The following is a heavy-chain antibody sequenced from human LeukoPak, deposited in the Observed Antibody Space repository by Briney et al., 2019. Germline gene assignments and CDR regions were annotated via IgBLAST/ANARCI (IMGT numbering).Heavy chain of an antibody. V-gene: IGHV4-34*01. D-gene: IGHD3-3*01. Sequence: PSETLSLTCAVYGGSFSGYYWSWIRQPPGKGLEWIGEINHSGSTNYNPSIKSRVTISVDTSKNQFSLKLSSVTAADTAVYYCARSYYDFDMDVWGKGTTVTVSS. CDR3: ARSYYDFDMDV. CDR2: INHSGST. J-gene: IGHJ6*03. CDR1: GGSFSGYY.